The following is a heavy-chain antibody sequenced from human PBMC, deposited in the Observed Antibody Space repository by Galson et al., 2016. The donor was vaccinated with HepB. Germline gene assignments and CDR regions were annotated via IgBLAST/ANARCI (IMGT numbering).Heavy chain of an antibody. Sequence: ETLSLTCVVSGGPISSSGYYWGWIRQPPGKGLEWIGSISYSGNSNHSSSLRTRVTISIDTSRKQFSLMLTSVTAADTAVYYCARHLMWPPHFDIWGQGSLVTVSS. D-gene: IGHD2-21*01. CDR1: GGPISSSGYY. V-gene: IGHV4-39*01. J-gene: IGHJ4*02. CDR3: ARHLMWPPHFDI. CDR2: ISYSGNS.